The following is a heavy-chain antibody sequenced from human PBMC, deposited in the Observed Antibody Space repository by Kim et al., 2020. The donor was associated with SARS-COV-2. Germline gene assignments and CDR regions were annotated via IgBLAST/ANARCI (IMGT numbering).Heavy chain of an antibody. Sequence: PTLKSRVTISVDTSTNQFSLKLSSVTAADTAVYYCARERGGYTSGWYCDYWGQGTLVTVSS. J-gene: IGHJ4*02. D-gene: IGHD6-19*01. CDR3: ARERGGYTSGWYCDY. V-gene: IGHV4-59*01.